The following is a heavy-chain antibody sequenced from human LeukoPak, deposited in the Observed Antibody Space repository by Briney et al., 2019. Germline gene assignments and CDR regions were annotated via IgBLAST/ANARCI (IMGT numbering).Heavy chain of an antibody. D-gene: IGHD3-22*01. CDR3: ARHGGPVTMIVVVIWARRGSNAFDI. CDR1: GGSFSGYY. J-gene: IGHJ3*02. CDR2: INHSGST. V-gene: IGHV4-34*01. Sequence: SETLSLTCAVYGGSFSGYYWSWIRQPPGKGLEWVGEINHSGSTNYNPSLKSRVTISVDTSKNQFSLKLSSVPAADTAVYYCARHGGPVTMIVVVIWARRGSNAFDIWGQGTMVTVSS.